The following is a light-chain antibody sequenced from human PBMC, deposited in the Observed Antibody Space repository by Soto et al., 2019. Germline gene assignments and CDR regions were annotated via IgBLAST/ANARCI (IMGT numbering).Light chain of an antibody. CDR3: QQFGSYPLT. V-gene: IGKV1-9*01. J-gene: IGKJ4*01. CDR2: VAS. CDR1: PDIGSH. Sequence: GDTVTITCRASPDIGSHLAWYQQKPGTVPNLLIYVASTLQSGVPSRFSGSGSGTEFTLTINSLQPEDFATYYCQQFGSYPLTFGGGTEVEIK.